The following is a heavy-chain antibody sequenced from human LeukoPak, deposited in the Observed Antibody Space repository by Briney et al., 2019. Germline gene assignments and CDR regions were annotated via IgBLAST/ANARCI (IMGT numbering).Heavy chain of an antibody. CDR2: IYCSGST. CDR1: GGSISSYY. D-gene: IGHD2-2*01. J-gene: IGHJ6*03. CDR3: ARRTSYCSSTSCRRDYYYYMDV. Sequence: SETLSLTCSLSGGSISSYYWSWIRQPPGKGLEWIGYIYCSGSTNYNPSLKSRVTISVDTSKNQFSLKLSSVTAADTAVYYCARRTSYCSSTSCRRDYYYYMDVWGKGTTVTVPS. V-gene: IGHV4-59*01.